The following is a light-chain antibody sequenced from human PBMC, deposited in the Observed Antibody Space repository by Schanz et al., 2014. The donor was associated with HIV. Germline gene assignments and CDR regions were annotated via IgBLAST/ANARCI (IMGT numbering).Light chain of an antibody. CDR3: SSYTDSGTRV. V-gene: IGLV2-14*01. CDR2: DVS. J-gene: IGLJ3*02. CDR1: SSDVGGYNY. Sequence: QSVLTQPASVSGSPGQSITISCTGTSSDVGGYNYVSWYQQHPGKAPKLMIYDVSNRPSGVSNRFSGSKSANTASLTISGLQAEDEADYYCSSYTDSGTRVFGGGTKLTVL.